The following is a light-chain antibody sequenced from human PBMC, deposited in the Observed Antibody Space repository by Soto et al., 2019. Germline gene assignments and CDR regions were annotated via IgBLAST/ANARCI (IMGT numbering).Light chain of an antibody. CDR3: SSYAGSNNFV. Sequence: QSALTQPPSASGSPGQSVTISCTGTSSDVGGYNYVSWYQQHPGKAPELMIYEVTKRPSGVPDRFSGSKSGNTASLTVSGLQAEDEADYYCSSYAGSNNFVFGSGTKVNV. CDR1: SSDVGGYNY. V-gene: IGLV2-8*01. CDR2: EVT. J-gene: IGLJ1*01.